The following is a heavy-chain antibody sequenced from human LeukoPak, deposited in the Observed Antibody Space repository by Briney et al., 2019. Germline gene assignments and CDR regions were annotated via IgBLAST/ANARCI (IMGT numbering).Heavy chain of an antibody. V-gene: IGHV1-46*01. J-gene: IGHJ4*02. Sequence: GASVKVSCKASGYTFTSYYMHWVRQAPGQGLEWMGIINPSGGSTSYAQKFQGRVTMTRDTSTSTVYMELSSLRSEDTAVYYCARRGRNFDGGRGNALDYWGQGTLVTVSS. CDR2: INPSGGST. D-gene: IGHD1-26*01. CDR3: ARRGRNFDGGRGNALDY. CDR1: GYTFTSYY.